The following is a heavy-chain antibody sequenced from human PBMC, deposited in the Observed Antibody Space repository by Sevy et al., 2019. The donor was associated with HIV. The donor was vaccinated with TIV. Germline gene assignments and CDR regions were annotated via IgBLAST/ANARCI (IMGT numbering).Heavy chain of an antibody. J-gene: IGHJ6*03. CDR1: GFTFSSYS. CDR2: ISSRSSTI. Sequence: GGSLRLSCAASGFTFSSYSMNWVRQAPGKGLGWVSYISSRSSTIYYADSVKGRFTISRDNAKNSLYLQMNSLRDEDTAVYYCARNHYYYYYYMDVWGKWTTVTVSS. CDR3: ARNHYYYYYYMDV. V-gene: IGHV3-48*02.